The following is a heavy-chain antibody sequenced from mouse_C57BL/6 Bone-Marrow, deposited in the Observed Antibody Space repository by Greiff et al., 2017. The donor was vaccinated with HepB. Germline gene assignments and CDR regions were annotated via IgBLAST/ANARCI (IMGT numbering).Heavy chain of an antibody. CDR1: GYTFTSYW. V-gene: IGHV1-69*01. CDR3: ARGVVEFDY. D-gene: IGHD1-1*01. CDR2: IDPSDSYT. Sequence: VQLQQPGAELVMPGASVKLSCKASGYTFTSYWMHWVKQRPGQGLEWIGEIDPSDSYTNYNQKFKGKSTLTVDKSSSTAYMQLSSLTSEDSAVYYCARGVVEFDYWGQGTTLTVSS. J-gene: IGHJ2*01.